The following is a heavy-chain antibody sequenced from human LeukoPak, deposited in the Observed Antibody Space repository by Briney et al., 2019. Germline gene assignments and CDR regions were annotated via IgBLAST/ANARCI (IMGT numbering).Heavy chain of an antibody. V-gene: IGHV1-8*03. CDR2: MNPNSGTT. D-gene: IGHD5-18*01. J-gene: IGHJ3*02. Sequence: ASVKVSCKASGYTFTNYDINWVRQATGQGLEWMGWMNPNSGTTGYAQKFLGRVTITRNTSISTTYMELSSLRSEDTAVYYCARGEFITAMATNGPDAFDIWGQGTMVTVSS. CDR3: ARGEFITAMATNGPDAFDI. CDR1: GYTFTNYD.